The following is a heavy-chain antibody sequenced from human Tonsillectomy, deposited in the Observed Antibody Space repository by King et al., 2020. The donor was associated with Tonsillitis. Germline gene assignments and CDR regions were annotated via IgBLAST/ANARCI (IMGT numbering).Heavy chain of an antibody. J-gene: IGHJ6*02. CDR2: IYHSGST. D-gene: IGHD3-10*01. CDR3: AWSYYYGSGSPGWVYYYDGMDV. Sequence: QLQESGSGLVKPSQTLSLTCAVSGGSISSGGYSWSWIRQPPGKGLEWIGYIYHSGSTYYNPSLKSRVTISVDRSKNQFSLKLSSVTAADTAVYYCAWSYYYGSGSPGWVYYYDGMDVWGQGTTVTVSS. V-gene: IGHV4-30-2*01. CDR1: GGSISSGGYS.